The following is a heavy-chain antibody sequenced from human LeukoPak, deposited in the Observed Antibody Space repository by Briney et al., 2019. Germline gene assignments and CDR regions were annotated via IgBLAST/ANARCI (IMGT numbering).Heavy chain of an antibody. CDR2: ISYDGSNK. CDR1: GFTFSSYA. Sequence: GGSLRLSCAASGFTFSSYAMHWVRQAPGKGLEWVAVISYDGSNKYYADSVKGRFTISRDNSKNTLYLQMNSLRAEDTAVYYCAKEGYSYGYRYYFDYWGQGTLVTVSS. D-gene: IGHD5-18*01. CDR3: AKEGYSYGYRYYFDY. V-gene: IGHV3-30-3*01. J-gene: IGHJ4*02.